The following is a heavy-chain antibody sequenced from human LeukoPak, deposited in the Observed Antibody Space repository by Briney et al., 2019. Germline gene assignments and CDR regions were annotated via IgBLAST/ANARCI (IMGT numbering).Heavy chain of an antibody. Sequence: PGGSLRLSCAASGFTFGRYWMSWVRQAPGKGLEWVANIKQDGSENYYVDSVKGRFTISRDNAKNSLYLQMNSLRAEDTAVYYCARVRLATAMVEGDYWGQGTLVTVSS. CDR2: IKQDGSEN. D-gene: IGHD5-18*01. J-gene: IGHJ4*02. V-gene: IGHV3-7*01. CDR3: ARVRLATAMVEGDY. CDR1: GFTFGRYW.